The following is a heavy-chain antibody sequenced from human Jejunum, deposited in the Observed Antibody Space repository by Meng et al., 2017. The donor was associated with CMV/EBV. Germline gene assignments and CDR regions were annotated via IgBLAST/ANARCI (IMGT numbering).Heavy chain of an antibody. V-gene: IGHV3-48*04. CDR2: ISVGSTVI. D-gene: IGHD2-21*01. Sequence: IHWVRQAPGKELEWISYISVGSTVINYADSVRGRFTISRDNAKNSLSLQMNSLRVEDTAVYYCAKRINLGRGRIVDSYAMDVWGQGTTVTVSS. CDR3: AKRINLGRGRIVDSYAMDV. J-gene: IGHJ6*02.